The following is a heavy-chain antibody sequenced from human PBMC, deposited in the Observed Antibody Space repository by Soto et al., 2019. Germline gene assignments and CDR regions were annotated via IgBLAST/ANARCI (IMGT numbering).Heavy chain of an antibody. CDR1: GYTFTDFY. Sequence: EVQLLQSGPEVKKPGTTVKLSCRVSGYTFTDFYIHWVRQAPGKGLEWMGLVDPEDGETRYAGHFQGRVTIHADTSIYTVYIELSSLRSGDTAVYYCATDPQVGFCGVNSCSTGDFWGQGTLVTVSS. J-gene: IGHJ4*02. CDR3: ATDPQVGFCGVNSCSTGDF. CDR2: VDPEDGET. V-gene: IGHV1-69-2*01. D-gene: IGHD2-21*01.